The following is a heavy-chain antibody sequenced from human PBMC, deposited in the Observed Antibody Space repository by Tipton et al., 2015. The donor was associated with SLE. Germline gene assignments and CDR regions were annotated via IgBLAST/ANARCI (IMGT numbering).Heavy chain of an antibody. D-gene: IGHD3-3*01. CDR1: GGSINSGSYY. V-gene: IGHV4-61*02. CDR2: IFISGDT. Sequence: TLSLTCTVSGGSINSGSYYWSWIRQPAGKGLEWIGRIFISGDTYYNPSLEGRVTISLDTSKNQFSLRLNSVTAADTAVYYCARGASLRFLDWSSPRFDPWGQGTLVTVSS. CDR3: ARGASLRFLDWSSPRFDP. J-gene: IGHJ5*02.